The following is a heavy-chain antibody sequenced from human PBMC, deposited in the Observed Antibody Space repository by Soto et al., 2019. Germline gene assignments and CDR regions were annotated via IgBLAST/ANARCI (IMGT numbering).Heavy chain of an antibody. V-gene: IGHV3-7*03. CDR2: IKEDGSEK. Sequence: LRLSCAASGFTFSSYWMSWVRQAPGKGLEWVANIKEDGSEKYYADSVKGRFTISRDNAKNSLYLQMNSLRAEDTALYYCAKDIKGCSGGSCTVGYGMDVWGQGTTVTVSS. J-gene: IGHJ6*02. CDR3: AKDIKGCSGGSCTVGYGMDV. D-gene: IGHD2-15*01. CDR1: GFTFSSYW.